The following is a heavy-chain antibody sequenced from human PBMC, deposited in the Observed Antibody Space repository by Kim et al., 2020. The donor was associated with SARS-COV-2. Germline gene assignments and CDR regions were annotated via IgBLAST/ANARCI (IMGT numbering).Heavy chain of an antibody. V-gene: IGHV4-31*03. CDR1: GGSISSGDYF. D-gene: IGHD3-22*01. J-gene: IGHJ1*01. CDR2: VYYSGST. CDR3: ARGEYYYDTSGYRVEY. Sequence: SETLSLTCTVSGGSISSGDYFWNRIRQHPGKGLEWIGYVYYSGSTYYNPSLKSRLTISVETTKNQFSLKLSSVTAADTAVYYCARGEYYYDTSGYRVEY.